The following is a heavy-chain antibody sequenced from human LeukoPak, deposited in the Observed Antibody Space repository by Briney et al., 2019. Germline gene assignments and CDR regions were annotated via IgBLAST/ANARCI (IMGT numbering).Heavy chain of an antibody. CDR1: GFTFSSYE. CDR2: FCRSGSTT. J-gene: IGHJ4*02. Sequence: PGGSLRLPCEASGFTFSSYEMNWVRQSPGKALEWIAYFCRSGSTTYYAHSLKDRFTTSRDNAKDSPVLQMCSRAAEDTAVYYCSKDNYYGSGSYYNAFDYWGQGTLVTVSS. D-gene: IGHD3-10*01. V-gene: IGHV3-48*03. CDR3: SKDNYYGSGSYYNAFDY.